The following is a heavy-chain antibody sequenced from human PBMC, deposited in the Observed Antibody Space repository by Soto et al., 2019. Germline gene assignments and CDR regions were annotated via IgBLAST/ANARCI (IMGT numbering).Heavy chain of an antibody. J-gene: IGHJ5*02. V-gene: IGHV4-30-2*01. CDR2: IYHSGST. Sequence: PSETLSLTCAVSGGSISSGGYSWSWIRQPPGKGLEWIGYIYHSGSTYYNPSLKSRVTISVDRSKNQFSLKLSSVTAADTAVYYCARGRGGQYNWFDPWGQGTLVTVSS. CDR1: GGSISSGGYS. CDR3: ARGRGGQYNWFDP. D-gene: IGHD2-15*01.